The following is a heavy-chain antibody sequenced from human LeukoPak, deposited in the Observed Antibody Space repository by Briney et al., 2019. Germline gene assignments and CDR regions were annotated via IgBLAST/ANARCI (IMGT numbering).Heavy chain of an antibody. CDR2: IYYSGTT. J-gene: IGHJ4*02. V-gene: IGHV4-59*01. Sequence: PSETLSLTCTVSGGSISSYYWSWIRQPPGKGREWIGYIYYSGTTNYNPSLKSRVTISVDTSKNQFSLKLSSVTAADTAVYYCARGVYIAAAQYAYWGQGTLVTVSS. CDR3: ARGVYIAAAQYAY. CDR1: GGSISSYY. D-gene: IGHD6-13*01.